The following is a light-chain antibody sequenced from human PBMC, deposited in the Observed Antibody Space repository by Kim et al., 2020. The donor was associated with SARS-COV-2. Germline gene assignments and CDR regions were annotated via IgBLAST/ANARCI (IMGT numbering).Light chain of an antibody. J-gene: IGLJ2*01. CDR3: NSRDSSGNHVV. CDR1: NIRSYY. CDR2: AKN. V-gene: IGLV3-19*01. Sequence: APGQTVRITCHGDNIRSYYVRWYQQKPGQAPVLVIYAKNKRPSGIPDRFSGSSSGNSASLTITGAQAEDEADYYCNSRDSSGNHVVFGGGTQLTVL.